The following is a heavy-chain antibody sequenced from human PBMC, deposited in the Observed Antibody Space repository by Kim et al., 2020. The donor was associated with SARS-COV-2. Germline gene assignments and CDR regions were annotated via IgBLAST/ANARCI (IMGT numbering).Heavy chain of an antibody. J-gene: IGHJ6*03. CDR2: IYYSGST. CDR3: ARITVVPAAIGYYYYYYMDV. V-gene: IGHV4-59*01. CDR1: GGSISSYY. D-gene: IGHD2-2*01. Sequence: SETLSLTCTVSGGSISSYYWSWIRQPPGKGLEWIGYIYYSGSTNYNPSLTNRVTISVDTSKNKFSLKLSSVTAADTAVYYCARITVVPAAIGYYYYYYMDVWGKGTTVTVSS.